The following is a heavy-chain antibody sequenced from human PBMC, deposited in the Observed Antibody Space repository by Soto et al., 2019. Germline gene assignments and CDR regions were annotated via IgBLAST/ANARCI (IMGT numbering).Heavy chain of an antibody. CDR3: ARVVYSGYDPDRPFDY. CDR1: GFFISSGGYY. J-gene: IGHJ4*02. D-gene: IGHD5-12*01. Sequence: PSEALFLTWTVSGFFISSGGYYWIWIRQDPRKGLEWIGYIYYSGSTYYNPSLKSRVTISVDTSKNQFSLQLSSVTAADTAVYYCARVVYSGYDPDRPFDYWGQGTLVTVSS. CDR2: IYYSGST. V-gene: IGHV4-31*02.